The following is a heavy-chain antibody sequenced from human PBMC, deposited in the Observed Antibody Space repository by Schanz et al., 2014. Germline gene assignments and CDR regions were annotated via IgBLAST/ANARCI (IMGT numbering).Heavy chain of an antibody. Sequence: ERLVESGGGVVQPGRSLRLSCAASGFTFSDYSMNWVRQAPGKGPEWVSYIGNGGVTIYYADSVKGRFTISRDNSKNSLYLQMNGLRAEDTAVYYCAKSQGSSFDSWGQGTLVTVSS. V-gene: IGHV3-48*04. CDR1: GFTFSDYS. J-gene: IGHJ4*02. D-gene: IGHD6-13*01. CDR3: AKSQGSSFDS. CDR2: IGNGGVTI.